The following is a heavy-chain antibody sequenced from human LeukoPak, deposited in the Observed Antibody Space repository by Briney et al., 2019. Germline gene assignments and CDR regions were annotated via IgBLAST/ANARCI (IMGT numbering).Heavy chain of an antibody. CDR1: GYTFSSLD. J-gene: IGHJ4*02. Sequence: GSQTLPCAASGYTFSSLDLSWIRQPPGKGLEWIGEINHSGSTNYNPSLKSRVTISVDTSKNQFSLKLSSVTAADTAVYYCARGADSSGCYSIFYFDYWGQATPVTVSS. V-gene: IGHV4-34*01. D-gene: IGHD3-22*01. CDR3: ARGADSSGCYSIFYFDY. CDR2: INHSGST.